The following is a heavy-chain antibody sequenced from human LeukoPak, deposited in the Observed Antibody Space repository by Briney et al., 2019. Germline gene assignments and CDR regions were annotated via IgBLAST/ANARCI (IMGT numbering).Heavy chain of an antibody. CDR2: ISGSGGST. Sequence: GGSLRLSCAASGFTFSSYAMSWVRQAPGKGVEWVSAISGSGGSTYYADSVKGRFTISRDNSKNTTYLQMNSLRAEDTAVYYCAKPPVVVPAAAYFDYWGQGTLATVSS. D-gene: IGHD2-2*01. V-gene: IGHV3-23*01. CDR1: GFTFSSYA. CDR3: AKPPVVVPAAAYFDY. J-gene: IGHJ4*02.